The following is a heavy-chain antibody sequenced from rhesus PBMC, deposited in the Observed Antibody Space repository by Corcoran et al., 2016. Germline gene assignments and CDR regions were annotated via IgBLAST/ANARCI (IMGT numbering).Heavy chain of an antibody. D-gene: IGHD4-23*01. CDR2: IYGSGGGT. V-gene: IGHV4-106*01. Sequence: QVQLQESGPGLVKPSETLSLTCAVSGGSISDDYYWSWIRQPPGKGLEWIGYIYGSGGGTNYNPSLKNRVTSSIDTSKNQFSLKLSSVTAADTAVYYCARGRIQSHFGYWGQGVLVTVSS. CDR1: GGSISDDYY. J-gene: IGHJ4*01. CDR3: ARGRIQSHFGY.